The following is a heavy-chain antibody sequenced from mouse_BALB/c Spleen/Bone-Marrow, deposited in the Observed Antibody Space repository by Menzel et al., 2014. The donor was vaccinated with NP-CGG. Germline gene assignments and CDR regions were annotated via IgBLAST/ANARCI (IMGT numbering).Heavy chain of an antibody. V-gene: IGHV1-4*01. D-gene: IGHD2-2*01. J-gene: IGHJ3*01. CDR2: INPNSDYT. CDR1: GYTFTYYT. CDR3: AREVYGSWFAY. Sequence: QVQLKESGADLARPGASVKMSCKASGYTFTYYTMYWVKQRPGQGLEWIGYINPNSDYTNYNQKFKDKATLTADKSSSTAYMQLSSLTSEGSAVYYCAREVYGSWFAYWGQGTLVTVSA.